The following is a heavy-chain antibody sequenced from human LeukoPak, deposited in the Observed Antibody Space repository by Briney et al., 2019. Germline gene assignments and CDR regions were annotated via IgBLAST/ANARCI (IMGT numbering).Heavy chain of an antibody. CDR3: AKESCSSRCNFDY. CDR2: ISSSSSYI. Sequence: GGSLRLSCAASGFTFSSYSMNWVRQAPGKGLEWVSSISSSSSYIYYADSVKGRFTISRDNAKNSLYLRMNSLRAEDTAVYYCAKESCSSRCNFDYWGQGTLVTVSS. V-gene: IGHV3-21*01. J-gene: IGHJ4*02. D-gene: IGHD2-2*01. CDR1: GFTFSSYS.